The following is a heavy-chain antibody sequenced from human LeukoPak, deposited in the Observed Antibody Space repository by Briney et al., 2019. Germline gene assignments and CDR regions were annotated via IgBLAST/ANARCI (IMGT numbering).Heavy chain of an antibody. CDR3: AKGGLRVTDY. D-gene: IGHD5/OR15-5a*01. Sequence: PGRSLRLSCAASGFIFSNYWMRWVRQAPGKGLVWVSRVNNDGSSTTYADSVKGRFTISRDNAKNTLYLQMNSLRAEDTAVYYCAKGGLRVTDYWGQGTLVTVSS. CDR1: GFIFSNYW. J-gene: IGHJ4*02. V-gene: IGHV3-74*03. CDR2: VNNDGSST.